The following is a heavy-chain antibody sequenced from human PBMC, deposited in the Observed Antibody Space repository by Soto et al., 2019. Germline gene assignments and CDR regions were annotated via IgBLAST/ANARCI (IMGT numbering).Heavy chain of an antibody. CDR1: GFTFSTYA. CDR3: ARDFDY. J-gene: IGHJ4*02. V-gene: IGHV3-30-3*01. CDR2: VSYDGSTK. Sequence: QVQLVESGGGVVQPGRSLRLSCAASGFTFSTYAMNWVRQAPGKGLEWVALVSYDGSTKYYADSVKGRFTISRDNSKNTLYLQMDSLRAEDTAVYYCARDFDYWGQGTLVTVSS.